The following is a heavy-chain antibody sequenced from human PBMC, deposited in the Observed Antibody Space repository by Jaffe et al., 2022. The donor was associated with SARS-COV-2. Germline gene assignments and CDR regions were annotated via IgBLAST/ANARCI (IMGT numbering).Heavy chain of an antibody. D-gene: IGHD1-26*01. J-gene: IGHJ4*02. CDR3: ARAVRVGPTSAPDFDY. CDR1: GFTFSDYY. Sequence: QVQLVQSGAAVKKPGASVRVSCQASGFTFSDYYIHWVRQAPGQGLEWVGIINPSSGSTVYAQKFQDRITMTGDTSTVTAYMELNSLRPEDTAMYYCARAVRVGPTSAPDFDYWGQGTLVSVSS. CDR2: INPSSGST. V-gene: IGHV1-46*01.